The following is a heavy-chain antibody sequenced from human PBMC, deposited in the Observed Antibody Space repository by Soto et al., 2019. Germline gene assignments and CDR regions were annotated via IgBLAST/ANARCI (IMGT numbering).Heavy chain of an antibody. J-gene: IGHJ4*02. CDR2: ISAYNGNT. CDR1: GYTFTSYG. D-gene: IGHD2-15*01. CDR3: ARDHSVKDIVVVVAADFDY. Sequence: ASVKVSCKASGYTFTSYGISWVRQAPGQGLEWMGWISAYNGNTNYAQKLQGRVTMTTDTSTSTAYMELRSLRSDDTAVYYCARDHSVKDIVVVVAADFDYWGQGTLVTVPQ. V-gene: IGHV1-18*01.